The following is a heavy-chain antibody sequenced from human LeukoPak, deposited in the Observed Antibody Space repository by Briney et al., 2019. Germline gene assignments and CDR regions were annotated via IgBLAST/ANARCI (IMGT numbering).Heavy chain of an antibody. CDR3: ARVVAYGSGSYPPYYYYYYMDV. Sequence: SETLSLTCTVSGGSISSYYWSWIRQPPGKGLEWIGYIYYSGSTNYNPSLKSRVTISVDTSKNQFSLKPSSVTAADTAVYYCARVVAYGSGSYPPYYYYYYMDVWGKGTTVTISS. J-gene: IGHJ6*03. V-gene: IGHV4-59*01. CDR2: IYYSGST. D-gene: IGHD3-10*01. CDR1: GGSISSYY.